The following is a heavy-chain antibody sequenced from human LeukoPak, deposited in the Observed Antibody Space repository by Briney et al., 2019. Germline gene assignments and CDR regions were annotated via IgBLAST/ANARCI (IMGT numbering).Heavy chain of an antibody. J-gene: IGHJ4*02. D-gene: IGHD2-15*01. Sequence: PSETLSLTCTVSGGSISSSSYHWGWIRQPPGKGLEWIGNMYYSGNTYYNPSLKSRVTLSVDTSKNQFSLKMSSVSAADTALYYCARLYGSTLYFDYWGQGTLVTVSS. CDR1: GGSISSSSYH. CDR2: MYYSGNT. CDR3: ARLYGSTLYFDY. V-gene: IGHV4-39*01.